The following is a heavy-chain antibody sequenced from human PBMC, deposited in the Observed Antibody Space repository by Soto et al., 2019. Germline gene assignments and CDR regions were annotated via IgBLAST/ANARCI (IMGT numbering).Heavy chain of an antibody. CDR2: IKSDGTVT. J-gene: IGHJ4*02. CDR1: GITFSTYR. CDR3: ARENYDFWSGYYLDY. D-gene: IGHD3-3*01. V-gene: IGHV3-74*01. Sequence: GVSLRLSCVVSGITFSTYRMHWVRQAPGKGLVWVSHIKSDGTVTHYTDSVRGRFIISRDNAKNTLFLQMNSLRAEDTAVYYCARENYDFWSGYYLDYWGQGTLGTVSS.